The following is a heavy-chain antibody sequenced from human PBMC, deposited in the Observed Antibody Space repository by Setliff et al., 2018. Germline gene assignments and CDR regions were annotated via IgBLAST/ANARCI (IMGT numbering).Heavy chain of an antibody. CDR2: IYYSGST. V-gene: IGHV4-31*02. CDR1: GGSISSGGYY. CDR3: ARDRRIVGARHAFDI. D-gene: IGHD1-26*01. J-gene: IGHJ3*02. Sequence: SETLSFTCTVSGGSISSGGYYWSWIRQHPGKGLEWIGYIYYSGSTYYNPSLKSRVTISVDTSKNQFSLKLSSVTAADTAVYYCARDRRIVGARHAFDIWGQGTMGTVS.